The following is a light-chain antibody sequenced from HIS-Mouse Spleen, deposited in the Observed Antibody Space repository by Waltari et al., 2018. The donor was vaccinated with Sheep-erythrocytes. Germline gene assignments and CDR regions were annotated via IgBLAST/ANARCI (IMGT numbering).Light chain of an antibody. CDR3: QAWDSSTAWNVV. CDR2: QDS. CDR1: KLGDKY. V-gene: IGLV3-1*01. J-gene: IGLJ2*01. Sequence: SYELTQPPSVSVSPGQTASITCSGDKLGDKYACWYQQKPGQSPVLVIYQDSKRPSGIPERFSGSNSRNTATLTISGTQAMDEADYYCQAWDSSTAWNVVFGGGTKLTVL.